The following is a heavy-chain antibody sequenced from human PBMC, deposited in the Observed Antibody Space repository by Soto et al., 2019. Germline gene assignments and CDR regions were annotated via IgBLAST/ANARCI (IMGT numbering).Heavy chain of an antibody. D-gene: IGHD2-15*01. CDR3: ARADCTGAYCYSWPFNYGVDV. CDR1: GFTFNTYG. V-gene: IGHV3-33*08. CDR2: IWYDGSNK. Sequence: QVQLVESGGGVVQPGGSLRLSCTTSGFTFNTYGMHWVRQAPGKGLEWVALIWYDGSNKYYADSVKGRFTISRDNSKNTLYLQMNSPRAEDTALYYCARADCTGAYCYSWPFNYGVDVWGQGTTVTVSS. J-gene: IGHJ6*02.